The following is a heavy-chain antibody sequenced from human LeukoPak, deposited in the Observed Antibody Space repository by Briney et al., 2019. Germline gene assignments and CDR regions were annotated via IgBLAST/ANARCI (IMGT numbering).Heavy chain of an antibody. Sequence: GGSLRLSCAASGFTFDDYAMHWVRQAPGKGLEWVSLISWDGGSTYYADSVKGRFTISRDNSKNSLYLQMNSLRAEDTALYYCAKEGIGIAYCSSTSCPYFDYWGQGTLVTVSS. CDR3: AKEGIGIAYCSSTSCPYFDY. V-gene: IGHV3-43D*03. D-gene: IGHD2-2*01. CDR1: GFTFDDYA. CDR2: ISWDGGST. J-gene: IGHJ4*02.